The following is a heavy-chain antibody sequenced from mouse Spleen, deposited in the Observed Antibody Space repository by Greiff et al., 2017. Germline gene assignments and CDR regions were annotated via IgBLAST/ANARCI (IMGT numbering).Heavy chain of an antibody. V-gene: IGHV3-6*01. D-gene: IGHD2-1*01. J-gene: IGHJ3*01. Sequence: DVQLQESGPGLVKPSQSLSLTCSVTGYSITSGYYWNWIRQFPGNKLEWMGYISYDGSNNYNPSLKNRISITRDTSKNQFFLKLNSVTTEDTATYYCASDGNYSAWFAYWGQGTLVTVSA. CDR3: ASDGNYSAWFAY. CDR1: GYSITSGYY. CDR2: ISYDGSN.